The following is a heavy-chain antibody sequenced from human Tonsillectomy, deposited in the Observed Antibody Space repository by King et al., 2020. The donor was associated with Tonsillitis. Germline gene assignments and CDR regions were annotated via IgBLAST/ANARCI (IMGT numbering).Heavy chain of an antibody. CDR3: DRRPRGSTGSCFDY. CDR1: GFSLRTSGMR. CDR2: IDWDDDK. J-gene: IGHJ4*02. Sequence: QVTLKESGPALVKPTQTLTLTCTFSGFSLRTSGMRVSWIRQPPGKALGWLARIDWDDDKFYSTSLKTRPTISKDTSKNQLVLKMTNMEPVDTATYYCDRRPRGSTGSCFDYWGQGTLVTVSS. D-gene: IGHD3-10*01. V-gene: IGHV2-70*04.